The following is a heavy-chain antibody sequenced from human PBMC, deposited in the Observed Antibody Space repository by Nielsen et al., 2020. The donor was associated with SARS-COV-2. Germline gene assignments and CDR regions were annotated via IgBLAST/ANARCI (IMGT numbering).Heavy chain of an antibody. V-gene: IGHV1-18*01. D-gene: IGHD2-21*02. CDR1: GYTFRGYG. CDR2: INPYNGNR. Sequence: ASVKVSCKASGYTFRGYGIAWVRQAPGQGLDWMGWINPYNGNRDYAQKFQGRVVMTTDTSTSTAYMELRSLTSDDTAVYYCARSRGDLDYWGQGTLVTVSS. J-gene: IGHJ4*02. CDR3: ARSRGDLDY.